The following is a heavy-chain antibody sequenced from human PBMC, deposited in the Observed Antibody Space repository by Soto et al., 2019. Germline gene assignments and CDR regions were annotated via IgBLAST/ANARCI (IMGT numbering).Heavy chain of an antibody. CDR1: GGTFSSYA. CDR3: ARSAKGFKYYYDSSGYYFDY. J-gene: IGHJ4*02. D-gene: IGHD3-22*01. CDR2: IIPIFGTA. Sequence: QVQLVQSGAEVKKPGSSVKVSCKASGGTFSSYAISWVRQAPGQGLEWMGGIIPIFGTANYAQKFQGRVTITADESTSTAYMELSSLRSEDTAVYYCARSAKGFKYYYDSSGYYFDYWGQGTLVTVSS. V-gene: IGHV1-69*01.